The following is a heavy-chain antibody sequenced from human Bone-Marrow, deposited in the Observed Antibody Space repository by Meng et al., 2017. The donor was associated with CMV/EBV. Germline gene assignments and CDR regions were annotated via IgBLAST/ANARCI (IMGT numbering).Heavy chain of an antibody. D-gene: IGHD6-6*01. CDR3: ARISSSSRPNFEY. CDR1: GDSIASSY. V-gene: IGHV4-59*12. CDR2: IHYRGDI. J-gene: IGHJ4*02. Sequence: SETLSLTCIVSGDSIASSYWTWFRQSPVKGLESIGYIHYRGDINYNPSLRSRATMSMDMSKNQFSLRLTSVTAADTALYYCARISSSSRPNFEYWGQGTLVAVSS.